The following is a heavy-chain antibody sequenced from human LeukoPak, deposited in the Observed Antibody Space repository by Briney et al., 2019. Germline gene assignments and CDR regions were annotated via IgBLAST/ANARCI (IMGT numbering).Heavy chain of an antibody. D-gene: IGHD3-22*01. CDR1: GGSISSYY. CDR2: IYYSGST. Sequence: MASETLSLTCTVSGGSISSYYWSWIRQPPRKGLEWIGYIYYSGSTNYNPSLKSRVTISVDTSKNQFSLKLSSVTAADTAVYYCARNRDSSYFDYWGQGTLVTVSS. V-gene: IGHV4-59*01. CDR3: ARNRDSSYFDY. J-gene: IGHJ4*02.